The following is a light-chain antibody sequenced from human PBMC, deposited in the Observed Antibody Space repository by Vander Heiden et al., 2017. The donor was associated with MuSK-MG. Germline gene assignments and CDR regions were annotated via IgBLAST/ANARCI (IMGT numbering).Light chain of an antibody. CDR2: KAS. V-gene: IGKV1-5*03. Sequence: DIQMTQSPSTLSASVGDRVTITCRASQTISSWLAWYQQKPGKAPKVLIYKASSLESGVPSRFSGSGSGTEFTLTISSLQPDDFATYYCLQYESYSYTFGQGTKLEIK. CDR3: LQYESYSYT. CDR1: QTISSW. J-gene: IGKJ2*01.